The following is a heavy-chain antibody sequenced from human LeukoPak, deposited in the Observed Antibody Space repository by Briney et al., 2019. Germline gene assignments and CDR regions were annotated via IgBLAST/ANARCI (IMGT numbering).Heavy chain of an antibody. Sequence: GGSLRLSCAASGFTFSNYEMNWVRQAPGKGLEWVSYIGSSGTSLYYADSVKGRFTISRDNAKNSLYLQMNSLRAEYTAVYYCARDHYGSGSYNTFDIWGQGTMVTASS. V-gene: IGHV3-48*03. J-gene: IGHJ3*02. CDR2: IGSSGTSL. D-gene: IGHD3-10*01. CDR3: ARDHYGSGSYNTFDI. CDR1: GFTFSNYE.